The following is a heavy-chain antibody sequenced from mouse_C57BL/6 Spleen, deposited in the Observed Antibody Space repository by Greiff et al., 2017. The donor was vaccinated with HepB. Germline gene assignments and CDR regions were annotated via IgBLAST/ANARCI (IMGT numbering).Heavy chain of an antibody. V-gene: IGHV1-69*01. CDR1: GYTFTSYW. CDR3: ARDDFTGTNAMDY. J-gene: IGHJ4*01. CDR2: IDPSDSYT. D-gene: IGHD4-1*01. Sequence: QVQLQQPGAELVMPGASVKLSCKASGYTFTSYWMHWVKQRPGQGLEWIGEIDPSDSYTNYNQKFKGKSTLTVDKSSSTAYMQLSSLTSEDSAVYYCARDDFTGTNAMDYWGQGTSVTVSS.